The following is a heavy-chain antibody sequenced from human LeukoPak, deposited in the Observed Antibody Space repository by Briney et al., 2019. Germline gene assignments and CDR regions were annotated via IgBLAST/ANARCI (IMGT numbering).Heavy chain of an antibody. V-gene: IGHV3-23*01. CDR3: AKDDAWLRFGE. CDR2: ISPSGDIT. J-gene: IGHJ4*02. CDR1: EFSVGSNY. Sequence: GGSLRLSCAASEFSVGSNYMTWVRQAPGEGLEWDSGISPSGDITYYADSVKGRFTISRDNSKNTLYLEVISLTAEDTAVYYCAKDDAWLRFGEWSQGTLVTVSS. D-gene: IGHD3-10*01.